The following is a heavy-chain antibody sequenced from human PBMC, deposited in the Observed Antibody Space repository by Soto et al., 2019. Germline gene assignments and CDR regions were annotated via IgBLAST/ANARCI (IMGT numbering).Heavy chain of an antibody. J-gene: IGHJ4*02. CDR3: ARSPEATVTAFDY. V-gene: IGHV4-31*03. CDR1: GGSISSGGYY. Sequence: QVQLQESGPGLVKPSQTLSLTCTVSGGSISSGGYYWSWIRQHPGKGLEWFGYIYYSGSTYYNPALWSRVSISVDPSKNQFSLKLSSVTAADTAVYYCARSPEATVTAFDYWGQGTLVTVSS. D-gene: IGHD4-17*01. CDR2: IYYSGST.